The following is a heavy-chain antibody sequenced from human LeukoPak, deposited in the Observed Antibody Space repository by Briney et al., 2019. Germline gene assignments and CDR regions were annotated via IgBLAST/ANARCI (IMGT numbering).Heavy chain of an antibody. CDR1: GYTFTGYY. D-gene: IGHD3-10*01. V-gene: IGHV1-2*02. CDR3: ARDRQVLWFGESLPDNWFDP. J-gene: IGHJ5*02. CDR2: INPNSGGT. Sequence: ASVKVSCKASGYTFTGYYMHWVRQAPGQGLEWMGWINPNSGGTNYAQKFQGRVTMTRDTSISTAYMELSRLRSDDTAVYYCARDRQVLWFGESLPDNWFDPWGQGTLVTVSS.